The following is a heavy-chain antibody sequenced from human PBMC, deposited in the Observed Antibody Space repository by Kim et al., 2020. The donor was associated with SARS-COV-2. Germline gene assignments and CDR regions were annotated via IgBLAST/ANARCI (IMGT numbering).Heavy chain of an antibody. CDR1: GGSFSGYY. Sequence: SETLSLTCAVFGGSFSGYYWSWIRQPPGKGLEWIGEINHSGSTDYNPSLKSRVTISVDTSKNQFSLKLSSVTAADTAVYYCARGRGCSSISCLGGCDFWG. CDR2: INHSGST. CDR3: ARGRGCSSISCLGGCDF. V-gene: IGHV4-34*01. J-gene: IGHJ3*01. D-gene: IGHD2-2*01.